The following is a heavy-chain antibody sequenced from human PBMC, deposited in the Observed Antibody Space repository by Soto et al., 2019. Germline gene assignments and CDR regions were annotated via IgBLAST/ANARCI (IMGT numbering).Heavy chain of an antibody. V-gene: IGHV1-69*01. Sequence: QVQLVQSGAEVKKPGSSVKVSCKASGGTFSSYAISWVRQAPGQGLEWMGGIIPIFGTANYAQKFQGRVTITADESTSTAYMGLSSLRSDDTAVYCCARDAVGSSGHYSFDYWGQGTLVTVSS. CDR1: GGTFSSYA. CDR3: ARDAVGSSGHYSFDY. CDR2: IIPIFGTA. J-gene: IGHJ4*02. D-gene: IGHD3-22*01.